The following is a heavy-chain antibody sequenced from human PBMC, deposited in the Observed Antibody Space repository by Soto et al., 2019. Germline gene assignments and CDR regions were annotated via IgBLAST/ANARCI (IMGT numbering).Heavy chain of an antibody. J-gene: IGHJ4*02. V-gene: IGHV3-33*01. Sequence: SLRVSGAASEFTFSSYGIRWVRQAPGKGLEWVAVIWYDGSNKYYADSVKGRFTISRDNSKNTLYLQMNSLRAEDTAVFFFARDTFKAASAHYFGYWGQGTLVTVSS. CDR2: IWYDGSNK. CDR1: EFTFSSYG. CDR3: ARDTFKAASAHYFGY. D-gene: IGHD6-25*01.